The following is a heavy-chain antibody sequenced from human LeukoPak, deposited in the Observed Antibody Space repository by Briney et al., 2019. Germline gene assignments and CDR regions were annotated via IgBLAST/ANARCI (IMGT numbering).Heavy chain of an antibody. Sequence: SETLSLTCTVSGDSVSSAYYYWSWIRQPPGKGLEWIGYIYYSGSTNYNPSLKSRVTMSIDTSKSQFSLKLSSVTAADTAVYYCARHHDLGAYYYYSMDVWAKGPRSPSP. CDR3: ARHHDLGAYYYYSMDV. D-gene: IGHD3-10*01. J-gene: IGHJ6*02. CDR2: IYYSGST. V-gene: IGHV4-61*01. CDR1: GDSVSSAYYY.